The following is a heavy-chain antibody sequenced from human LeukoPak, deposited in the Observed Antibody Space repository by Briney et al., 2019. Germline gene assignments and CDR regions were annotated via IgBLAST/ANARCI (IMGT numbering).Heavy chain of an antibody. CDR2: ISSSSSYI. J-gene: IGHJ4*02. CDR1: GFTFSGYS. Sequence: PGGSLRLSCAASGFTFSGYSMNWVRQAPGKGLEWVSSISSSSSYIYYADSVKGRFTISRDNAKNSLYLQMNSLRAEDTAVYYCARVLGHLRESERDDYGDYYYFDYWGQGTLVTVSS. CDR3: ARVLGHLRESERDDYGDYYYFDY. D-gene: IGHD4-17*01. V-gene: IGHV3-21*01.